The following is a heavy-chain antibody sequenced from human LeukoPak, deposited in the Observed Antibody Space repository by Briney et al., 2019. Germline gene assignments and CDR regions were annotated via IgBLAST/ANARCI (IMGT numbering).Heavy chain of an antibody. Sequence: SETLSLTCPVSGGSISSYYWSWIRQPPGKGLEWIGYIYYSGSTNYNPSLKSRVTISVDTSKNQFSLKLSSVTAADTAVYYCARSTYYDFWSGLVYYMDVWGKGTTVTFSS. CDR2: IYYSGST. V-gene: IGHV4-59*01. D-gene: IGHD3-3*01. CDR3: ARSTYYDFWSGLVYYMDV. J-gene: IGHJ6*03. CDR1: GGSISSYY.